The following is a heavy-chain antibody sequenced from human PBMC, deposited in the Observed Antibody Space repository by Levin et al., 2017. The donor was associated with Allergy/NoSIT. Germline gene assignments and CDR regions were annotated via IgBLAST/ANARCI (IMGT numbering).Heavy chain of an antibody. Sequence: GGSLRLSCAASGFTFSNYAMHWVRQAPGKGLEWLTIVSFFGDDKFYADSVKGRFTISRDNSKNTLYLQMNSLRGEDMAVYYCARGCRDCGCHYPFYHYGMDVWGQGTTVIVSS. CDR1: GFTFSNYA. CDR3: ARGCRDCGCHYPFYHYGMDV. V-gene: IGHV3-30*04. D-gene: IGHD2-21*01. J-gene: IGHJ6*02. CDR2: VSFFGDDK.